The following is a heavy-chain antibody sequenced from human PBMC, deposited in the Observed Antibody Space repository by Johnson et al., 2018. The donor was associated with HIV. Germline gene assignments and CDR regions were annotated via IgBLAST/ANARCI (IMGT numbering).Heavy chain of an antibody. CDR3: ARDRVHGGSYYSGAFDL. D-gene: IGHD1-26*01. Sequence: QVQLVESGGGVVRPGGSLRLSCAASGFTFSDYYMSWIRQAPGKGLEWVSYISRSGSTIYYGDSVKGRFTISRDNAKNSLHLQMNGLRAEDTAVYYCARDRVHGGSYYSGAFDLWGQGTMVTVSS. V-gene: IGHV3-11*01. J-gene: IGHJ3*01. CDR2: ISRSGSTI. CDR1: GFTFSDYY.